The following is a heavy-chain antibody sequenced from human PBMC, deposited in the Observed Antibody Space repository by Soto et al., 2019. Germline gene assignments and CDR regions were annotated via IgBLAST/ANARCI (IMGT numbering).Heavy chain of an antibody. CDR2: ISSSSSYI. D-gene: IGHD1-1*01. V-gene: IGHV3-21*01. J-gene: IGHJ5*02. CDR3: ARDFSWALDEGYNWFDP. CDR1: GFTFSSYS. Sequence: GGSLRLSCAASGFTFSSYSMNWVRQAPGKGLEWVSSISSSSSYIYYADSVKGRFTISRDNAKNSLYLQMNSLRAEDTAVYYCARDFSWALDEGYNWFDPWGQGTLVTVSS.